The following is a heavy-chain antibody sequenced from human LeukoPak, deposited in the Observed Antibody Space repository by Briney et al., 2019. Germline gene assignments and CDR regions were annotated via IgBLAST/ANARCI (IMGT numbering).Heavy chain of an antibody. Sequence: SGTLSLTCAVSGGSISSSNWWSWVRQPPGKGLERIGEIYHSGSTNYNPSLKSRVTISVDKSKNQFSLKLSSVTAADTAVYYCARISGSYAGGYFDYGGQGTLVTVSS. V-gene: IGHV4-4*02. D-gene: IGHD1-26*01. CDR3: ARISGSYAGGYFDY. J-gene: IGHJ4*02. CDR1: GGSISSSNW. CDR2: IYHSGST.